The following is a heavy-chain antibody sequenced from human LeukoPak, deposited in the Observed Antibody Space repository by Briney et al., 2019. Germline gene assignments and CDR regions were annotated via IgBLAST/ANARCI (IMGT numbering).Heavy chain of an antibody. CDR1: GGSISSSSYY. D-gene: IGHD2-2*01. CDR2: IYYSGNT. J-gene: IGHJ6*03. V-gene: IGHV4-39*01. Sequence: SETLSLTCTVSGGSISSSSYYWGWIRQPPGKGLEGIGSIYYSGNTYYNPSLKSRVTISVDTSKTQFSLKLSSVTAADTAVYYCARRTSRYYMDVWGKGTTVTVSS. CDR3: ARRTSRYYMDV.